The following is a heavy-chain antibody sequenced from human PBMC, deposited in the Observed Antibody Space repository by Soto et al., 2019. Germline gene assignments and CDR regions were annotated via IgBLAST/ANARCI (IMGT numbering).Heavy chain of an antibody. V-gene: IGHV1-18*01. CDR1: GYTFTDYG. D-gene: IGHD2-21*02. CDR2: INTFNGDT. J-gene: IGHJ4*02. Sequence: QVQLVQSGGEVKKPGASLKVSCKASGYTFTDYGVTWVRQAPGQGLEWMGWINTFNGDTTYAQQFQARVTMTTDTSTRRVYMESRSLGTGDTDDYSCARGVTASAVTGFASWGQGTLVTVSP. CDR3: ARGVTASAVTGFAS.